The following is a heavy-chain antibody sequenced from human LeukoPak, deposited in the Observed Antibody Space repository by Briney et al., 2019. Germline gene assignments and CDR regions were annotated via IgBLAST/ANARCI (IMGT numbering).Heavy chain of an antibody. D-gene: IGHD5-18*01. CDR3: ARGGGVGTAMVAH. CDR1: GYTFTGYY. V-gene: IGHV1-2*04. CDR2: INPNSDGT. J-gene: IGHJ4*02. Sequence: ASVKVSRKASGYTFTGYYMHGVRQPPGQGLEWMGWINPNSDGTNYAQKFQGWVTMTRDTSISAAYMELSRLRSDDTAVYYCARGGGVGTAMVAHWGQGTLVTVSS.